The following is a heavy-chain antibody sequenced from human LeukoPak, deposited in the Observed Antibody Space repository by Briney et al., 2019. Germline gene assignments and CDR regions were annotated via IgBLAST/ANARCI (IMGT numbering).Heavy chain of an antibody. CDR1: GFTFSSYG. CDR3: AKSLEDIVVVPAATPNYYYYGMDV. J-gene: IGHJ6*02. D-gene: IGHD2-2*01. Sequence: PGRSLRLPCAASGFTFSSYGMHWVRQAPGKGLEWVAVISYDGSNKYYADSVKGRFTISRDNSKNTLYLQMNSLRAEDTAVYYCAKSLEDIVVVPAATPNYYYYGMDVWGQGTTVTVSS. V-gene: IGHV3-30*18. CDR2: ISYDGSNK.